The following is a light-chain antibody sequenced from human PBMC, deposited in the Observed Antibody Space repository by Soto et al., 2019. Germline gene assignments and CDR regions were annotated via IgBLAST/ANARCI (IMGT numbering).Light chain of an antibody. CDR2: GAS. CDR3: QQFDDSAT. J-gene: IGKJ5*01. Sequence: EIVLTRSPATLSVSPGERATLSCRASHSVSRTYLAWYQQKPGQAPRLLIYGASDRATGNPDRFSGSGSGTDFTLTISRLEPEDSAVYYCQQFDDSATFGQGTRLEIK. CDR1: HSVSRTY. V-gene: IGKV3-20*01.